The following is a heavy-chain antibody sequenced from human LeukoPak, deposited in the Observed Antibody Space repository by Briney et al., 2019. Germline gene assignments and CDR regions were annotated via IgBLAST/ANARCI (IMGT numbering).Heavy chain of an antibody. CDR2: LSHAGNT. J-gene: IGHJ4*02. D-gene: IGHD2-2*01. CDR1: GDSVRNDFYY. Sequence: SETLSLTCSVSGDSVRNDFYYWGWIRQPPGKGLEWVACLSHAGNTWYNPSLESRLSISVDTSKNQFSLKFSSVTAADTALYWCARHNAPRRVGFDFWDQGILVTVSS. V-gene: IGHV4-39*01. CDR3: ARHNAPRRVGFDF.